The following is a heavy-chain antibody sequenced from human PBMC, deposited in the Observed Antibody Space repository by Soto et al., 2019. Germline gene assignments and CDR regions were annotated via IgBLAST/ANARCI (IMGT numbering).Heavy chain of an antibody. V-gene: IGHV4-59*01. CDR1: GGSISSYS. J-gene: IGHJ5*02. Sequence: SETLSLTCTVSGGSISSYSRIWIRQPPGKGLEWIGYIFYSGSTNYNPSLKSRVTISVDTSKNQFSLKLSSVTAADTAVYYCARDLRLTMVRGVFNWFDPWGQGTLVTVSS. CDR3: ARDLRLTMVRGVFNWFDP. CDR2: IFYSGST. D-gene: IGHD3-10*01.